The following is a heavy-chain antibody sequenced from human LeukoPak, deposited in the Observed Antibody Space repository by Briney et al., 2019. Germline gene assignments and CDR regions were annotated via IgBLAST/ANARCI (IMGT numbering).Heavy chain of an antibody. CDR1: GDSFTSINGA. CDR3: ARDVATTGWYTFDY. Sequence: SQTLSLTCAISGDSFTSINGAWNWVRQAPSRGLEWLARTYYKFKCYSDYAVPIQGRISINPDTSKNQFTLHLFSVTPDDTAVYYCARDVATTGWYTFDYWGQGTRVTVSS. D-gene: IGHD6-19*01. CDR2: TYYKFKCYS. V-gene: IGHV6-1*01. J-gene: IGHJ4*02.